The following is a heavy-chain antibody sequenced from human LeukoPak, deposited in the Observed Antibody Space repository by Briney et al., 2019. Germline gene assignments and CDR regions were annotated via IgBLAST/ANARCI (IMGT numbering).Heavy chain of an antibody. CDR3: ARAPDRSGSYYGGFDI. CDR1: GFTVSSSY. D-gene: IGHD3-10*01. J-gene: IGHJ3*02. V-gene: IGHV3-53*01. Sequence: PGGSLRLSCAASGFTVSSSYMNWVRQAPGKGLEWVSVIYSGGSTYYADSVKGRFTISRDNSKNTLYLQMNSLRAEDTAVHYCARAPDRSGSYYGGFDIWGQGTMVTVSS. CDR2: IYSGGST.